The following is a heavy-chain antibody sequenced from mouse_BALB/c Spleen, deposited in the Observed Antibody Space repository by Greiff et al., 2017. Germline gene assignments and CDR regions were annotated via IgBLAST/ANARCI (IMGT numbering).Heavy chain of an antibody. CDR3: ARSGYDGYYYFDY. V-gene: IGHV1-69*02. Sequence: QVQLQQPGAELVKPGASVKLSCKASGYTFTSYWMLWVKQRPGQGLEWIGEIDPSDSYTNYNQKFKGKATLTVDKSSSTAYMQLSSLTSEDSAVYYCARSGYDGYYYFDYWGQGTTLTVSS. D-gene: IGHD2-3*01. CDR2: IDPSDSYT. J-gene: IGHJ2*01. CDR1: GYTFTSYW.